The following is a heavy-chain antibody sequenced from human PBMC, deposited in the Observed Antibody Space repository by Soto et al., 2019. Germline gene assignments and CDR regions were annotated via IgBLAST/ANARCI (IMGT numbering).Heavy chain of an antibody. J-gene: IGHJ6*02. Sequence: EVQLVESGGGLVKPGGSLRLSCAASGFTFSNAWMSWVRQAPGKGLEWVGRIKRKTDGGTTDYAAPVKGRFTISRDDSKNTLYLKMNSLKTEDTAVYYCPPGIVVFTPPGMDVGGQGTTVTVSS. CDR1: GFTFSNAW. CDR3: PPGIVVFTPPGMDV. V-gene: IGHV3-15*01. D-gene: IGHD3-22*01. CDR2: IKRKTDGGTT.